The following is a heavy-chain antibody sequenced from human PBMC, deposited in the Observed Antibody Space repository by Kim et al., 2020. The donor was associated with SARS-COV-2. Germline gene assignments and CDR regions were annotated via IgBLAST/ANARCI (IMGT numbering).Heavy chain of an antibody. D-gene: IGHD6-13*01. Sequence: SETLSLTCTVSGGSISSSSYYWGWIRQPPGKGLEWIGSIYYSGSTYYNPSLKSRVTISVDTSKNQFSLKLSSVTAADTAVYYCARGPQGEGSSWEPRPYNWFDPWGQGTLVTVSS. CDR1: GGSISSSSYY. CDR2: IYYSGST. J-gene: IGHJ5*02. V-gene: IGHV4-39*07. CDR3: ARGPQGEGSSWEPRPYNWFDP.